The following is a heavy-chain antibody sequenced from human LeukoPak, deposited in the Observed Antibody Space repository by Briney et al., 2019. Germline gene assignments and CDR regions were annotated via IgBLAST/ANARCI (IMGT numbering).Heavy chain of an antibody. V-gene: IGHV1-46*01. D-gene: IGHD3-10*01. CDR1: GYTFTSYY. CDR3: AWGSGSYHVDY. J-gene: IGHJ4*02. Sequence: GDSVKVSCKASGYTFTSYYMHWVRQAPGQGLEWMGIINPSGGSTSYAQKFQGRVTMTRDTSTSTVYMELSSLRSEDTAVYYCAWGSGSYHVDYWGQGTLVTVSS. CDR2: INPSGGST.